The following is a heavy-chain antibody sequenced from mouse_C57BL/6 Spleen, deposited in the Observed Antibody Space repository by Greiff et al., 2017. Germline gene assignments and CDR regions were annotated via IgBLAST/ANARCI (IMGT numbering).Heavy chain of an antibody. CDR2: ISYSGST. CDR1: GYSITSGYD. Sequence: EVQRVESGPGMVKPSQSLSLTCTVTGYSITSGYDWHWIRHFPGNKLEWMGYISYSGSTNYNPSLKSRISITHDTSKNHFFLKLNSVTTEDTATYYCARAGYGSSYFDYWGQGTTLTVSS. CDR3: ARAGYGSSYFDY. J-gene: IGHJ2*01. V-gene: IGHV3-1*01. D-gene: IGHD1-1*01.